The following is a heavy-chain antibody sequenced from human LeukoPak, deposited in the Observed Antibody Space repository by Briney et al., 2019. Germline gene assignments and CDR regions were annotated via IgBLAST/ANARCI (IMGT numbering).Heavy chain of an antibody. CDR2: ISSSSSTI. CDR1: GFTFSSYS. Sequence: GGSLRLSCAASGFTFSSYSMNWVRQAPGKGLEWVSYISSSSSTIYYAASVKGRFTISRDNSKNTVYLQMNSLRGEDTAVYCCAKDLLPGFDSWGQGTLVTVSS. V-gene: IGHV3-48*01. J-gene: IGHJ4*02. CDR3: AKDLLPGFDS.